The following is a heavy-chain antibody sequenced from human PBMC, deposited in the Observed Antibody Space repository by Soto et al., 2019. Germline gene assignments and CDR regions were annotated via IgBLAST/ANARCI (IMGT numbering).Heavy chain of an antibody. V-gene: IGHV3-30*03. J-gene: IGHJ4*02. CDR1: GFTFSSYG. CDR2: ISYDGSNK. Sequence: QVQLVESGGGVVQPGRSLRLSCAASGFTFSSYGMHWVRQAPGKGLEWVAVISYDGSNKYYADSVKGRFTISRDNSKNTLYLQMNSLRAEDTAVYYCATPPYYDSSGYFDYWGQGTLVTVSS. D-gene: IGHD3-22*01. CDR3: ATPPYYDSSGYFDY.